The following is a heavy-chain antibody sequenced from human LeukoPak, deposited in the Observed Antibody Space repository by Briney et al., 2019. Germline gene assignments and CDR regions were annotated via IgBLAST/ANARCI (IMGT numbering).Heavy chain of an antibody. CDR1: GFTFNRNN. CDR3: ARETILAVAGDF. J-gene: IGHJ4*02. Sequence: SGGPLRLSCAASGFTFNRNNMNWVRQAPGKGLEWVSYISSTSITMYYADSVKGRSTISRDNAKNSLYLQMNSLRADDTAVYYCARETILAVAGDFWGQGTLVTVSS. V-gene: IGHV3-48*01. D-gene: IGHD6-19*01. CDR2: ISSTSITM.